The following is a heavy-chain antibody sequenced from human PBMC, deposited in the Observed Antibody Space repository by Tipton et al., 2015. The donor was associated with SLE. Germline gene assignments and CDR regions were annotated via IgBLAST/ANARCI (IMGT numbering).Heavy chain of an antibody. V-gene: IGHV4-34*01. CDR1: GGSFSGYY. Sequence: TLSLTCAVYGGSFSGYYWSWIRQPPGKGLEWIGEINHSGSTNCNPSLKSRVTISVDTSKNQFSLKLGSVTAADTAVYYCARNGASYDFWSGFTPLAAFDIWGQGTMVTVSS. CDR3: ARNGASYDFWSGFTPLAAFDI. D-gene: IGHD3-3*01. J-gene: IGHJ3*02. CDR2: INHSGST.